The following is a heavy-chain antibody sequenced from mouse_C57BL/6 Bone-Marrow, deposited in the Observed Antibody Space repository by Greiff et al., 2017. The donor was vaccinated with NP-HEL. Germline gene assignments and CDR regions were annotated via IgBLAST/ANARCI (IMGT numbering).Heavy chain of an antibody. V-gene: IGHV5-9*01. Sequence: EVMLVESGGGLVKPGGSLKLSCEASGFTFSSYTMSWVRQTPEKRLEWVATISGGGGNTYYPYSVKGRFTMARDNATNTLYLQMSSLRSEDTALYYCATGTCFFFDYWGQGTTLTVSS. CDR2: ISGGGGNT. D-gene: IGHD5-1*01. CDR3: ATGTCFFFDY. CDR1: GFTFSSYT. J-gene: IGHJ2*01.